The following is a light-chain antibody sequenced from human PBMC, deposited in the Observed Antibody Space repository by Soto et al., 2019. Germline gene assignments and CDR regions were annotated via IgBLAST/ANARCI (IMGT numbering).Light chain of an antibody. V-gene: IGLV2-8*01. J-gene: IGLJ2*01. CDR1: SSDVGGYGY. CDR2: EVT. CDR3: SSYAGSNTDVI. Sequence: QSALTQPPSASGSPGQSVTISCTGTSSDVGGYGYVSWYQQHPGKAPKLMIYEVTKRASGVPGRFAGSKSGNTASLTVSGLQAEDEADYFCSSYAGSNTDVIFGGGTQVTVL.